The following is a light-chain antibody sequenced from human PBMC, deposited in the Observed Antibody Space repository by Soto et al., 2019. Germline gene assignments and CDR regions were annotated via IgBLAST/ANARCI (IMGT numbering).Light chain of an antibody. CDR3: SSYTITSPLYV. CDR2: EVT. Sequence: QSVLTQPASVSGSPGQSITISCSGTTSDIGAYNYVSWYQQHPGKAPKLIIFEVTKRPSGVSNRFSGSKSGNTASLTISGLQVEDEADYSCSSYTITSPLYVFGTGTKVTVL. J-gene: IGLJ1*01. CDR1: TSDIGAYNY. V-gene: IGLV2-14*01.